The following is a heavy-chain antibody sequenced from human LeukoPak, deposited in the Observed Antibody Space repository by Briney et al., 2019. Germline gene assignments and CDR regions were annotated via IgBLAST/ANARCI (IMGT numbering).Heavy chain of an antibody. CDR1: GYTFSGYY. CDR2: INPNSGGT. CDR3: ASGDRVTMLRGGNIGYFDY. J-gene: IGHJ4*02. V-gene: IGHV1-2*02. Sequence: ASVKVSCKASGYTFSGYYMHWVRQAHGQGLEWMGWINPNSGGTDYAQKFQGRVTMTRDTSISTAYMELSRLRSDDTAVYYCASGDRVTMLRGGNIGYFDYWGQGTLVTVSS. D-gene: IGHD3-10*01.